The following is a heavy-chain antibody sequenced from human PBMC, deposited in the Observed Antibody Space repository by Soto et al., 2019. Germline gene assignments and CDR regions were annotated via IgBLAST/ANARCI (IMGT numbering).Heavy chain of an antibody. CDR3: TADHPAHYYDSSGYYFDY. J-gene: IGHJ4*02. CDR2: IVVGSGNT. CDR1: GLTFTSYA. D-gene: IGHD3-22*01. V-gene: IGHV1-58*01. Sequence: GASVKVSCKASGLTFTSYAVQWVRQARGQRLEWIGWIVVGSGNTNYAQKFQERVTITRDMSTSTAYMELSSLRSVDTAVYYCTADHPAHYYDSSGYYFDYWGQGTLVTVSS.